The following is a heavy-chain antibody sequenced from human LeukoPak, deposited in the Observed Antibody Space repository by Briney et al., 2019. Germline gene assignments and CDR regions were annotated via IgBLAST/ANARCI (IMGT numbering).Heavy chain of an antibody. CDR2: ISYDGSNK. CDR1: GFTFSSYG. Sequence: GRSLRLSCAASGFTFSSYGMHWVRQAPGKGLEWVAVISYDGSNKYYADSVKGRFTISRDNSKNTLYLQMNSLRAEDTAVYYCAKSRPLNYDILTGYYNGSDYWGQGTLVTVSS. V-gene: IGHV3-30*18. CDR3: AKSRPLNYDILTGYYNGSDY. J-gene: IGHJ4*02. D-gene: IGHD3-9*01.